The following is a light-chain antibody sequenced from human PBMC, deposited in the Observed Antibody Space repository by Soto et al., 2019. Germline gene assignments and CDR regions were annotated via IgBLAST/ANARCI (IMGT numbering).Light chain of an antibody. V-gene: IGKV3-15*01. CDR2: GAS. J-gene: IGKJ3*01. CDR1: QSVNSN. CDR3: QQYNNWPFT. Sequence: IVWPESRATLSLSPGERATLSCRASQSVNSNLAWYQQKPGQAPRLLIYGASTRATGIPASFIGNGSGTEFTLTASSLQPEDFAVYYCQQYNNWPFTFGPRTKVAIK.